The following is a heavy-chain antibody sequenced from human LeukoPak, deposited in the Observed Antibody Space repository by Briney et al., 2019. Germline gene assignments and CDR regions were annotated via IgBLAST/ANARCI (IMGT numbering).Heavy chain of an antibody. CDR2: INRSGST. CDR1: GGSFSGYY. D-gene: IGHD5-18*01. J-gene: IGHJ4*02. CDR3: ARGGYSYGPGPRQP. Sequence: NPSETLSLTCAVYGGSFSGYYWSWIRQPPGKGLEWIGEINRSGSTNYNPSLKSRVTISVDTSKNQFSLKLSSVTAADTAVYYCARGGYSYGPGPRQPWGQGTLVTVSS. V-gene: IGHV4-34*01.